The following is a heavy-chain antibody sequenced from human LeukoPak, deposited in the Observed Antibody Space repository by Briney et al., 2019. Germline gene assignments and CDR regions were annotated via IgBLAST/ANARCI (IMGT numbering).Heavy chain of an antibody. CDR1: GGSFSGYY. CDR3: ARKTYNVGVDY. CDR2: IYYSGST. V-gene: IGHV4-34*01. Sequence: SETLSLTCAVYGGSFSGYYWSWIRQPPGKGLEWIGSIYYSGSTYYNPSLKSRVTISVDTSKNQFSLKLSSVTAADTAVYYCARKTYNVGVDYWGQGTLVTVSS. D-gene: IGHD1-14*01. J-gene: IGHJ4*02.